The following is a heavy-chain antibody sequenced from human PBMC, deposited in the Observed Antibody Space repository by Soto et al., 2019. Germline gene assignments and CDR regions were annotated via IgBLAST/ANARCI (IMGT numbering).Heavy chain of an antibody. D-gene: IGHD6-13*01. CDR1: GGSINSGGYY. V-gene: IGHV4-31*03. J-gene: IGHJ4*02. CDR3: ARGYRQAGYSSSWVFDY. Sequence: QVQLQESGPGLVKPSQTLSLICTVSGGSINSGGYYWNWIRQHPGKGLEWIGYIFYSGSTYYNPFLRSRFTITADTSENQFSLNLSSVTAADTAVYFCARGYRQAGYSSSWVFDYWGQGILVNVSS. CDR2: IFYSGST.